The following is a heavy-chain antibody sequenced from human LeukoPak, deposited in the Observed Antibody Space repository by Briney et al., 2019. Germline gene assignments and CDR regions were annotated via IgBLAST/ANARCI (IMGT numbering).Heavy chain of an antibody. CDR3: ARATTSENHYYGMDV. CDR2: IYYSGST. D-gene: IGHD4-17*01. J-gene: IGHJ6*02. V-gene: IGHV4-59*01. Sequence: SETLSLTCTVSGGSLSSYNWSWIRQHPGKGREWIGYIYYSGSTNYNPSLKSRVTISVDTSKNQFSLKLSSVTAADTAVYYCARATTSENHYYGMDVWGQGTTVTVSS. CDR1: GGSLSSYN.